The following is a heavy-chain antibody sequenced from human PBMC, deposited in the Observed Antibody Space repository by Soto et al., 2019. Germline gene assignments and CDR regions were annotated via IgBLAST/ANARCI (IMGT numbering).Heavy chain of an antibody. CDR3: ARDPLYDYGDLSHVFDM. D-gene: IGHD4-17*01. J-gene: IGHJ3*02. V-gene: IGHV4-30-4*01. CDR2: IYHTGGT. Sequence: QVQLQESGPGLVKPSQTLSLSCTVSGDSMSRGDYYWSWIRQPPGKGLEWIGFIYHTGGTYYSPSLKGRVDIAVDTSKNQFSLKLRSVTAADTSVYYCARDPLYDYGDLSHVFDMWCHGTMVTVSS. CDR1: GDSMSRGDYY.